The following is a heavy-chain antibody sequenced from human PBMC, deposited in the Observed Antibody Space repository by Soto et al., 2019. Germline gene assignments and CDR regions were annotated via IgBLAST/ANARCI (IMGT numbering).Heavy chain of an antibody. CDR2: IYYSGST. D-gene: IGHD2-15*01. Sequence: SETLSLTCTVSGGSISSYYWSWIRQPPGKGLEWIGYIYYSGSTNYNPSLKSRVTISVDTSKNQFSLKLSSVTAADTAVYYCARDTCSGGSCQFRRFDYWGQGTLVTVSS. CDR1: GGSISSYY. CDR3: ARDTCSGGSCQFRRFDY. J-gene: IGHJ4*02. V-gene: IGHV4-59*01.